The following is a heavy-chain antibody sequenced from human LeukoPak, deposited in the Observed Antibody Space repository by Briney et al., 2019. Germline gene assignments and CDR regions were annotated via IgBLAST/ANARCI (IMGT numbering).Heavy chain of an antibody. CDR1: GGSISSSSYY. J-gene: IGHJ5*02. CDR3: ARLGYQLPFNWFDP. D-gene: IGHD2-2*01. Sequence: PSETLSLTCTVSGGSISSSSYYWGWIRQPPGKGLEWIGSIYYSGSTYYNQSLKSRVTISVDTSKNQFSLKLSSVTAADTAVYYCARLGYQLPFNWFDPWGQGTLVTVSS. V-gene: IGHV4-39*01. CDR2: IYYSGST.